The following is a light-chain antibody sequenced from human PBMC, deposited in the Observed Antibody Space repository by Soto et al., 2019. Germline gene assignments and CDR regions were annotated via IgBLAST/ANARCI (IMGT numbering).Light chain of an antibody. CDR3: QQLNSFPIP. J-gene: IGKJ3*01. CDR1: QGISSF. Sequence: IQLTQSPSSLSASVGDRVTITCRASQGISSFLAWYQQKPGKAHKLLIYGASTLQSGVPSRFSGSGSGTDFTLTIGSLQPEDFATYYCQQLNSFPIPFGPGTKVDIK. CDR2: GAS. V-gene: IGKV1-9*01.